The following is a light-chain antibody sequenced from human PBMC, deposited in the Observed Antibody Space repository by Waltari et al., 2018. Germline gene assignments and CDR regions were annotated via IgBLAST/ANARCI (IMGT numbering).Light chain of an antibody. CDR2: KAS. V-gene: IGKV1-5*03. J-gene: IGKJ2*01. CDR1: QSISNW. Sequence: DIQMTQSPSTLSASVGDRVTIPCRASQSISNWLAWYQQKPGKAPKLLIYKASSLESGVPARFSGSGSGTDFSLTISSLQSEDFGDYYCHQYAKWVGTFGQGTSVEIK. CDR3: HQYAKWVGT.